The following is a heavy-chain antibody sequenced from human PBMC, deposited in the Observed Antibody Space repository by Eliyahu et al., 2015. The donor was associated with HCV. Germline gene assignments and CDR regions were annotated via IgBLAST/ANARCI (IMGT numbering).Heavy chain of an antibody. J-gene: IGHJ5*02. CDR1: GXSISXXSYY. D-gene: IGHD1-26*01. V-gene: IGHV4-39*01. CDR3: ARHETQWELPTGDPNWFDP. Sequence: QLQLQESGPGLVKPSETLSLTCXVSGXSISXXSYYWGXXRQPPGKGLEWIGSIYYSGSTYYNPXLKSRVTISVDTSKNQFSLKLSSVTAADTAVYYCARHETQWELPTGDPNWFDPWGQGTLVTVSS. CDR2: IYYSGST.